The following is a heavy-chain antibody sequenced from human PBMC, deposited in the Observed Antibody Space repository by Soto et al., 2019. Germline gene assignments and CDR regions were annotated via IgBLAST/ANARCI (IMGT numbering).Heavy chain of an antibody. D-gene: IGHD6-13*01. CDR1: GGSISSGGYS. J-gene: IGHJ4*02. V-gene: IGHV4-30-2*01. Sequence: SETLSLTCAVSGGSISSGGYSWSWIRQPPGKGLEWIGYIYHSGSTYYNPSLKSRVTISVERSKNQFSLKLSSVTAADTAVYYCASGSWPYFDYWGQGTLVTVSS. CDR2: IYHSGST. CDR3: ASGSWPYFDY.